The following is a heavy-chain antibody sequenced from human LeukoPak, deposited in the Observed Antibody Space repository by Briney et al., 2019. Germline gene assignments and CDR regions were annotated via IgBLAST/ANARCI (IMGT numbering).Heavy chain of an antibody. CDR2: ISSSSSYI. V-gene: IGHV3-21*01. D-gene: IGHD6-6*01. CDR3: AREGIAARLVGGWFDP. J-gene: IGHJ5*02. Sequence: GGSLILSCAASGFTFSSYSMNWVRQAPGKGLEWVSSISSSSSYIYYADSVKGRFTISRDNAKNSLYLQMNSLRAEDTAVYYCAREGIAARLVGGWFDPWGQGTLVTVSS. CDR1: GFTFSSYS.